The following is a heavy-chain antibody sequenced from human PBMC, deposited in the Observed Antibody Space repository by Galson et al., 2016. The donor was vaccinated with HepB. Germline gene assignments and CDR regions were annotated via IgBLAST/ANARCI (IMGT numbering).Heavy chain of an antibody. D-gene: IGHD5-24*01. CDR1: GYSLTELS. CDR3: ATDLTALNGFGYYQYAMDV. CDR2: FDPEDGEA. Sequence: SVKVSCKVSGYSLTELSMHWVRQAPGKGLEWMGNFDPEDGEAIYAQKFQGRVTMTEDTSTDTAYMELSSLRSEDTAVYFCATDLTALNGFGYYQYAMDVWGQGTTVTVSS. V-gene: IGHV1-24*01. J-gene: IGHJ6*02.